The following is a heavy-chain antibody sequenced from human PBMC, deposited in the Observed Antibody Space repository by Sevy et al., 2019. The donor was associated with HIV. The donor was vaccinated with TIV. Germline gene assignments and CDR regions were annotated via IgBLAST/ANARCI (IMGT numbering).Heavy chain of an antibody. Sequence: GGSVRLSCSASGFTFSSYAMHWVRQAPGKGLEYVSAISSNGGSTYYADSVKGRFTISRDNSKNTLYLQMSSLRVEDTAVYYCVKVMGIAVAGGLDYWGQGTLVTVSS. D-gene: IGHD6-19*01. CDR1: GFTFSSYA. J-gene: IGHJ4*02. CDR2: ISSNGGST. CDR3: VKVMGIAVAGGLDY. V-gene: IGHV3-64D*06.